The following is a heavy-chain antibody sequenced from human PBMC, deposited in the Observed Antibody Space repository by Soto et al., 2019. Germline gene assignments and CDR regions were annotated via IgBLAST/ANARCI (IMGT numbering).Heavy chain of an antibody. CDR1: GGSISSYY. CDR3: VRYRGQYSSSSTNYYYYGMDV. D-gene: IGHD6-13*01. Sequence: HSETLSLTCTVSGGSISSYYWSWIRQPPGKGLEWIGYIYYSGSTNYNPSLKSRVTISVDTSKNQFSLKLSSVTAADTAVYYCVRYRGQYSSSSTNYYYYGMDVWGQGTTVTVSS. CDR2: IYYSGST. J-gene: IGHJ6*02. V-gene: IGHV4-59*01.